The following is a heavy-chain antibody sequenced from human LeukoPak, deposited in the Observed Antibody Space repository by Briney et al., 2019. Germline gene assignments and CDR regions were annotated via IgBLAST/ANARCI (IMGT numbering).Heavy chain of an antibody. D-gene: IGHD2-8*01. CDR3: AREALSSADY. J-gene: IGHJ4*02. V-gene: IGHV3-21*01. CDR1: GFTFRTYT. Sequence: GGSLRLSCAASGFTFRTYTMHWVRQAPGKGLEWVSSISSSSSYIYYADSLKGRFTISRDNAKNSLFLQMNSLRAEDTAVYYCAREALSSADYWGQGTLVTVSS. CDR2: ISSSSSYI.